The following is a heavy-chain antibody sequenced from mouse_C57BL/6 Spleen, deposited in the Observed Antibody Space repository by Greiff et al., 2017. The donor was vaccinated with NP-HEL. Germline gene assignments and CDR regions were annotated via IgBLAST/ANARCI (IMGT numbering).Heavy chain of an antibody. J-gene: IGHJ2*01. CDR1: GYTFTSYW. CDR3: AREGGDGSSPYYVDY. Sequence: VQLQQPGAELVKPGASVKMSCKASGYTFTSYWITWVKQRPGQGLEWIGDIYPGSGSTNYNEKFKSKATLTVDTSSSTAYRQLSSLTSEDSAVYYCAREGGDGSSPYYVDYWGQGTTLTVSS. CDR2: IYPGSGST. V-gene: IGHV1-55*01. D-gene: IGHD1-1*01.